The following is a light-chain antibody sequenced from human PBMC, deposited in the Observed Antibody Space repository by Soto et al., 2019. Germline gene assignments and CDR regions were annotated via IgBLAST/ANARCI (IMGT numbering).Light chain of an antibody. J-gene: IGKJ1*01. V-gene: IGKV3-20*01. CDR2: DVS. Sequence: EIVLTQSPGTLSLSPGERATLSCRASQSGTSSYLGWYQQKPGQVPRLLIYDVSSKAPGIPGRISGSGSGTDFTLTTSRLEPEDFAVYYCQQYGSSRTFGQGTKVPIK. CDR3: QQYGSSRT. CDR1: QSGTSSY.